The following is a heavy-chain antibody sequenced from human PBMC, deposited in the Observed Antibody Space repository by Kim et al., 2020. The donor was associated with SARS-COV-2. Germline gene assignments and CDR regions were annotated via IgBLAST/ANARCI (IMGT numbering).Heavy chain of an antibody. D-gene: IGHD4-17*01. V-gene: IGHV4-34*01. CDR1: GGSFSGYY. Sequence: SETLSLTCAVYGGSFSGYYWSWIRQPPGKGLEWIGEINHSGSTNYNPSLKSRVTISVDTSKNQFSLKLSSVTAADTAVYYCARDHYGDARGYFDLWGRGTLVTVSS. CDR3: ARDHYGDARGYFDL. J-gene: IGHJ2*01. CDR2: INHSGST.